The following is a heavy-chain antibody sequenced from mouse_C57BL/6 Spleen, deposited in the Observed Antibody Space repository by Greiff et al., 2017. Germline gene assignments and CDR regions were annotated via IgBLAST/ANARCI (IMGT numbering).Heavy chain of an antibody. D-gene: IGHD1-1*01. J-gene: IGHJ3*01. CDR2: ISPGSGST. V-gene: IGHV1-55*01. CDR1: GYTFTSYW. CDR3: ARGGLSYGRSYQAWFAY. Sequence: VQLQQPGAELVKPGASVKMSCKASGYTFTSYWITWVKQRPGQGLEWIGDISPGSGSTNSNEKVKSKATLTVDTSSSTAYMQLSSLTSEDSAVYYCARGGLSYGRSYQAWFAYWGQGTLVTVSA.